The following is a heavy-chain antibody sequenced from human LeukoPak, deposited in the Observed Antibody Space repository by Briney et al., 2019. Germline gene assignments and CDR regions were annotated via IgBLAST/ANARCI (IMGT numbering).Heavy chain of an antibody. V-gene: IGHV4-4*07. CDR2: IYTSGGT. Sequence: SETLSLTCTVSGGSISNYYWTWIRQPAGKGLEWIGRIYTSGGTNYNPSLKSRVTMSVDTSKNQFSLKLSSVPAADPAMYYCARAAEYSRGWYLFYHWGPGNLVTVSA. J-gene: IGHJ4*02. CDR3: ARAAEYSRGWYLFYH. D-gene: IGHD6-19*01. CDR1: GGSISNYY.